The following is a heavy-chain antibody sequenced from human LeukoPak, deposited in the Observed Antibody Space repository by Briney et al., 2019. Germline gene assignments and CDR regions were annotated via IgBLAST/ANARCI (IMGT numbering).Heavy chain of an antibody. J-gene: IGHJ4*02. CDR3: AREHDFGRFDY. V-gene: IGHV4-61*01. Sequence: SETLSLTCTVSGGSVSSGSYYWSWIRQPPGKGLEWIGFVHYSGATKYNPSLKSRVTISVDTSKNQFSLNLNSVSAADTAVYYCAREHDFGRFDYWGQGTLVTVSS. CDR2: VHYSGAT. CDR1: GGSVSSGSYY. D-gene: IGHD4-17*01.